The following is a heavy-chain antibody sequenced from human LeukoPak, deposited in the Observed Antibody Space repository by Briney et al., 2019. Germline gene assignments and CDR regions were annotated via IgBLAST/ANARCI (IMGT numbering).Heavy chain of an antibody. D-gene: IGHD6-13*01. CDR3: ARVVGLTGYSSSWYSGYYYYMDV. V-gene: IGHV1-69*06. CDR1: GGTFSSYA. CDR2: IIPIFGTT. Sequence: ASVKVSCKASGGTFSSYAISWVRQAPGQGLEWMGGIIPIFGTTNYAQKFQDRVTITADKSTSTAYMELSSLGSEDTAVYYCARVVGLTGYSSSWYSGYYYYMDVWGKGTTVTASS. J-gene: IGHJ6*03.